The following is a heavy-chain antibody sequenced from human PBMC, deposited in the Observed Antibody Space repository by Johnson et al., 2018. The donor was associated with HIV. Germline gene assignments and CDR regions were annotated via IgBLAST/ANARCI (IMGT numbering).Heavy chain of an antibody. D-gene: IGHD3-22*01. CDR2: ISYDGSNK. V-gene: IGHV3-30*04. CDR3: AKEGGRITMIVVEPDAFDI. Sequence: QVQLVESGGGVVQPGRSLRLSCAASGFTFSSYAMHWVRQAPGKGLEWVAVISYDGSNKYYADYVKGRFTISRDNSKNTLYLQMNSLRAEDTAVYYCAKEGGRITMIVVEPDAFDIWGQGTMVTVSS. J-gene: IGHJ3*02. CDR1: GFTFSSYA.